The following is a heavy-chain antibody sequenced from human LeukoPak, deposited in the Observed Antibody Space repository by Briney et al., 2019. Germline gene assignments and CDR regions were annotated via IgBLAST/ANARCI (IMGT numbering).Heavy chain of an antibody. J-gene: IGHJ4*02. V-gene: IGHV3-74*01. CDR2: INHDGSST. D-gene: IGHD3-22*01. CDR1: GFTFTTFW. Sequence: GGSLRLSCATSGFTFTTFWMHWVRQAPGKGLVWVSRINHDGSSTNYADSVKGRFTISRDNSKNTLNLHMNSLRAEDTAVYYCAKDPTHYRVWDYYETIGLSYWGQGTLVTVSS. CDR3: AKDPTHYRVWDYYETIGLSY.